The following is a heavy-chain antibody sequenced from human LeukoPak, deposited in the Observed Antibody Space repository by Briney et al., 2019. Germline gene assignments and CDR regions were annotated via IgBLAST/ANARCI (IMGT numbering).Heavy chain of an antibody. D-gene: IGHD3-10*01. CDR1: GFTFSNYW. J-gene: IGHJ4*02. Sequence: GGSLRLSCAASGFTFSNYWMSWIRQAPGKGLEWVANIREDGSEKYYVDSVKGQFTISRDNAKNSLFLQMDSLRAEDTAVYYCARDLAGHYYGSGSSFDYWGQGTLVTVS. CDR2: IREDGSEK. V-gene: IGHV3-7*01. CDR3: ARDLAGHYYGSGSSFDY.